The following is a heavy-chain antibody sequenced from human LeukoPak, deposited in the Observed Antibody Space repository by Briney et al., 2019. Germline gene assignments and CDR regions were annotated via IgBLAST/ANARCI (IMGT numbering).Heavy chain of an antibody. CDR3: ARAETEDTAMVDYYYYYMDV. D-gene: IGHD5-18*01. Sequence: SEALSLTCTVSGASISSYYWSWIRQPPGKGLEWIGYIYYSGSTNYNPSLKSRVTISVDTSKNQFSLKLSSVTAADTAVYYCARAETEDTAMVDYYYYYMDVWGKGTTVTISS. V-gene: IGHV4-59*01. CDR1: GASISSYY. J-gene: IGHJ6*03. CDR2: IYYSGST.